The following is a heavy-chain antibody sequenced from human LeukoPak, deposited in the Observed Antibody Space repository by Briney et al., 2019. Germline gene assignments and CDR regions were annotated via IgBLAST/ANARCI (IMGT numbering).Heavy chain of an antibody. V-gene: IGHV3-21*01. CDR2: ISSSSSYI. Sequence: GGSLRLSCAASGFTFSSYSMNWVRQAPGKGLEWVSSISSSSSYIYYADSVKGRFTISRDNAENSLYLQMNSLRAEDTAVYYCARDGVGVATTNYYYCGMDVWGQGTTVTVSS. CDR1: GFTFSSYS. D-gene: IGHD5-12*01. J-gene: IGHJ6*02. CDR3: ARDGVGVATTNYYYCGMDV.